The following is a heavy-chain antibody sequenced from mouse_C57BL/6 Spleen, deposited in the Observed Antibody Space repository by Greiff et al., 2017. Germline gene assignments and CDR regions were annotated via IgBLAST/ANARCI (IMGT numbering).Heavy chain of an antibody. D-gene: IGHD2-4*01. CDR1: GFSLTSYG. CDR2: IWGVGST. CDR3: ARSGYDYADWYFDV. J-gene: IGHJ1*03. Sequence: VQGVESGPGLVAPSQSLSITCTVSGFSLTSYGVDWVRQSPGKGLEWLGVIWGVGSTNYNSALKSRLSISKDNSKSQVFLKMNSLQTDDTAMYYCARSGYDYADWYFDVWGTGTTVTVSS. V-gene: IGHV2-6*01.